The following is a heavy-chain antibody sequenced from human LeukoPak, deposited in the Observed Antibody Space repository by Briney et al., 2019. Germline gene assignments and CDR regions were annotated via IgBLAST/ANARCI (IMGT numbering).Heavy chain of an antibody. J-gene: IGHJ5*02. CDR1: GFTFSDYY. CDR3: AGTTGRPLNRFDP. V-gene: IGHV3-11*01. CDR2: ISSSGSTI. D-gene: IGHD1-7*01. Sequence: GGSLRLSCAASGFTFSDYYMSWIRQAPGKGLEWVSYISSSGSTIYYADSVKGRFTISRDNAKNSLYLQMNSLRAEDTAVYYCAGTTGRPLNRFDPWGQGTLVTVSS.